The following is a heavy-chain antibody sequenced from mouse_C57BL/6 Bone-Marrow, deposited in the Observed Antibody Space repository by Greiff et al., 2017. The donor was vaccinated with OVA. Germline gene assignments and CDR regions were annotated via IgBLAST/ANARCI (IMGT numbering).Heavy chain of an antibody. Sequence: VQLQESGSELRSPGSSVKLSCKDFDSEVFPIAYMRWVRQKPGHGFEWIGGILPSIGRTIYGEKFEDKATLDADTLSNTAYLELNSLTSEDSAIYYCARRWLLGPLDYWGQGTTLTVSS. D-gene: IGHD2-3*01. CDR2: ILPSIGRT. CDR3: ARRWLLGPLDY. J-gene: IGHJ2*01. V-gene: IGHV15-2*01. CDR1: DSEVFPIAY.